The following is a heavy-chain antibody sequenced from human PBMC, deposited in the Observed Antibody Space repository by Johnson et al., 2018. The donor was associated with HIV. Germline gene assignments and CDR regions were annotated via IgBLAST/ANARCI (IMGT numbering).Heavy chain of an antibody. Sequence: VHLVESGGGLVQPGRSLRLSCAASGFTFDDYAMHWVRQAPGKGLEWVSGISWNSGSIGYADSVKGRFTISSYHAKNSLYLQMNSLRAEDTALYYCAKDLDYGGNGDPGAFDIWGQGTMVTVSS. J-gene: IGHJ3*02. V-gene: IGHV3-9*01. D-gene: IGHD4-23*01. CDR1: GFTFDDYA. CDR2: ISWNSGSI. CDR3: AKDLDYGGNGDPGAFDI.